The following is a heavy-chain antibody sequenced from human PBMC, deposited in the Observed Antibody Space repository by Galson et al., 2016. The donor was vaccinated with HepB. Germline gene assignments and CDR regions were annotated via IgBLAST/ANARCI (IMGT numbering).Heavy chain of an antibody. D-gene: IGHD2-21*01. CDR2: IIPIFGIV. J-gene: IGHJ4*02. CDR3: AKDLWINKWTNYFDY. CDR1: GGTFSSYA. Sequence: SVKVSCKASGGTFSSYAISWVRQAPGQGLEWMGGIIPIFGIVNFAQKFQGRATITADESTSTAYMQMSSLRTEDTAVYYCAKDLWINKWTNYFDYWGQGTLVTVSS. V-gene: IGHV1-69*13.